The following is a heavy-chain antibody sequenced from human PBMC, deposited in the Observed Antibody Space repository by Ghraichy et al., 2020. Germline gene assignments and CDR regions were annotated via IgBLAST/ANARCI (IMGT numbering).Heavy chain of an antibody. Sequence: ESLNISCAASGFTFSSYSMNWVRQAPGKGLEWVSSISSSSYIYYADSVKGRFTISRDNAKNSLYLQMNSLRAEDTAVYYCARADSGWSWFDPWGQGTLVTVSS. CDR1: GFTFSSYS. CDR2: ISSSSYI. V-gene: IGHV3-21*01. CDR3: ARADSGWSWFDP. J-gene: IGHJ5*02. D-gene: IGHD6-19*01.